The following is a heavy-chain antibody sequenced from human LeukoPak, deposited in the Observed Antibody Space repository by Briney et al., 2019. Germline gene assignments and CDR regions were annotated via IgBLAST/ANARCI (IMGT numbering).Heavy chain of an antibody. CDR2: IYCSGST. CDR3: ARVSITIFGVAFDY. J-gene: IGHJ4*02. V-gene: IGHV4-59*01. CDR1: GGSISSYY. Sequence: PSETLSLTCTVSGGSISSYYWSWIRQPPGKGLEWIGYIYCSGSTNYNPSLKSRVTISVDTSKNQFSLKLSSVTAADTAVYYCARVSITIFGVAFDYWGRGTLVTVSS. D-gene: IGHD3-3*01.